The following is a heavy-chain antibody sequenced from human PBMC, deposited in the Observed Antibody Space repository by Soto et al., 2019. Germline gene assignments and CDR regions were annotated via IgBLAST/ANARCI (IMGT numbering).Heavy chain of an antibody. Sequence: EVQLLESGGGLARPGGALRLCCTASGFTFSSYAMTWVRQAPGKGLEWVSGISGSGGTTHNTDAVKGRFTVSRDNSNNTVCLQMNSLRVEETAVYYCSRGQGIVMFPVPVGIVNRPKPTGFDYWGQGTLVTVST. J-gene: IGHJ4*02. V-gene: IGHV3-23*01. D-gene: IGHD2-15*01. CDR3: SRGQGIVMFPVPVGIVNRPKPTGFDY. CDR2: ISGSGGTT. CDR1: GFTFSSYA.